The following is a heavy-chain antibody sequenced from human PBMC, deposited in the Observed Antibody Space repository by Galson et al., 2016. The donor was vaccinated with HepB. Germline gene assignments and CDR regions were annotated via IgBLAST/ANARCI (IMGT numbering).Heavy chain of an antibody. CDR1: GYSFTDYY. CDR3: GRVPSIRCSNGRCPFNY. D-gene: IGHD2-15*01. CDR2: INPSDGDT. Sequence: SVKVSCKASGYSFTDYYIHWVRQAPGQGLEWVGMINPSDGDTTYAQNFQGRLTMTRDTSTTTFYMELSSLRPDDTAVYFCGRVPSIRCSNGRCPFNYWGQGTLVTVSS. J-gene: IGHJ4*02. V-gene: IGHV1-46*01.